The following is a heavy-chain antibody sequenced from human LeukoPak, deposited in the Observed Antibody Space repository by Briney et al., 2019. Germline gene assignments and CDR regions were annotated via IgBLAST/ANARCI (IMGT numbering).Heavy chain of an antibody. CDR3: AREEPLENTASFDY. J-gene: IGHJ4*02. V-gene: IGHV4-59*12. CDR2: IYYSGST. Sequence: ETLSLTCTVSGGSISSYYWSWIRQPPGKGLEWIGYIYYSGSTNYNPSLKSRVTISVDTSKNQFSLKLSSVTAADTAVYYCAREEPLENTASFDYWGQGTLVTVSS. D-gene: IGHD5-18*01. CDR1: GGSISSYY.